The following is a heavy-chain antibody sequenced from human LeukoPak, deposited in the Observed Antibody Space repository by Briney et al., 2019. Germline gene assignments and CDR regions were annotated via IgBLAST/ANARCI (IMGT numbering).Heavy chain of an antibody. Sequence: ASETLSLTCAVYGGSFSGYYWSWIRQPPGKGLEWIGEINHSGSTNYNPSLKSRVTISVDTSKNQFSLKLSSVTAADTAVYYCARAPKYYDYVWGSYRSPHYSTLFDYWGQGTLVTVSS. CDR2: INHSGST. CDR1: GGSFSGYY. V-gene: IGHV4-34*01. J-gene: IGHJ4*02. CDR3: ARAPKYYDYVWGSYRSPHYSTLFDY. D-gene: IGHD3-16*02.